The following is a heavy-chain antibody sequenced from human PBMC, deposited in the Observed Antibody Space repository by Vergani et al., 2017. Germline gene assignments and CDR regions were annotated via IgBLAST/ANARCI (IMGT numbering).Heavy chain of an antibody. CDR1: GFTLRNYD. D-gene: IGHD3-16*01. V-gene: IGHV3-30*02. CDR2: IQLDGSNQ. J-gene: IGHJ4*02. Sequence: QVQLVESGGGVVQRGGSLRLSCATSGFTLRNYDMQWIRQGPGKGLEFVAFIQLDGSNQYYAESVKGRFTLSRDFFKIPLYLQMNSLRPDDTATYYCAKHFRGWGIDYWGQGTQVIVSS. CDR3: AKHFRGWGIDY.